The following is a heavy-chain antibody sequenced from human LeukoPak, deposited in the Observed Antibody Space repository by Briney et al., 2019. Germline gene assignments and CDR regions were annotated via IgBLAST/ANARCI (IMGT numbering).Heavy chain of an antibody. V-gene: IGHV1-46*01. J-gene: IGHJ4*02. CDR2: ISPSGGST. D-gene: IGHD3-22*01. CDR3: ARAGYDSSGYCSY. Sequence: ASVKVSCKPSAYTFTSYFMHCVRHAPGQGREWMGIISPSGGSTNYAQKFQGRVTMTRDTSTSTVYMELGSLRSEDAAVYYCARAGYDSSGYCSYWGQRTLVTVSS. CDR1: AYTFTSYF.